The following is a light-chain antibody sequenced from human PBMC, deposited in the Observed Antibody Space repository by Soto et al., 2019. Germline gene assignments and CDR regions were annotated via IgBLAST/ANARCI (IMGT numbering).Light chain of an antibody. CDR3: NSYTSKAPYV. CDR1: SSDVGGYNY. Sequence: QYVLTQPACVSGSPGQSITISCTGTSSDVGGYNYVSWFQQHPGKAPKVIIYEVTNRPSGVSNRFSGSKSGNTASLTISGLQPEDEADYYCNSYTSKAPYVFGTGTKVTVL. J-gene: IGLJ1*01. CDR2: EVT. V-gene: IGLV2-14*01.